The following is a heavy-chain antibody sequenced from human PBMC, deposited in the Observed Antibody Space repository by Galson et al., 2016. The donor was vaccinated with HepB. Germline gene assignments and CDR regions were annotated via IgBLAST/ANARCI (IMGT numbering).Heavy chain of an antibody. CDR3: ARAEGTFNSYYFYY. Sequence: SLRLSCAASGFTFSRYWMTWVRQAPGKGLEWVANIKEDGSEKYYVDSVKGRFTISRDNAKKSLYLQLNSLRAEDTAVYYCARAEGTFNSYYFYYWGQGTLVTVSS. J-gene: IGHJ4*02. D-gene: IGHD1-7*01. V-gene: IGHV3-7*04. CDR1: GFTFSRYW. CDR2: IKEDGSEK.